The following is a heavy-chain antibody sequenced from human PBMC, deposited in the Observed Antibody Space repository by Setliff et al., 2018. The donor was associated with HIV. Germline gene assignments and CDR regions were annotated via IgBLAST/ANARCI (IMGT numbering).Heavy chain of an antibody. Sequence: ASVKVSCKASGYTFTSYGISWVRQAPGQGLEWMGWISAYNGNTNYAQKLQGRVTMTTDTSTSTAYMELRSLRPDDTAVYYCAREIYSYGHPVAFDIWGQGTMVTVSS. CDR1: GYTFTSYG. D-gene: IGHD5-18*01. J-gene: IGHJ3*02. CDR3: AREIYSYGHPVAFDI. CDR2: ISAYNGNT. V-gene: IGHV1-18*01.